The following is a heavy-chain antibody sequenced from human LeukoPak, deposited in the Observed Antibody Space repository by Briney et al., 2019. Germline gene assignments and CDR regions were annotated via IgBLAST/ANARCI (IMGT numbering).Heavy chain of an antibody. V-gene: IGHV3-33*01. CDR3: ARAYYYGSWSYSAFDY. J-gene: IGHJ4*02. Sequence: GGSLRLSCAASGFTFSSYGMHWVRQAPGKGLEWVAVIWYDGSNRYYADSVKGRFTISRDNSKNTLYLQMNSLSAEDTAVYYCARAYYYGSWSYSAFDYWGQGTLVTVSS. CDR1: GFTFSSYG. CDR2: IWYDGSNR. D-gene: IGHD3-10*01.